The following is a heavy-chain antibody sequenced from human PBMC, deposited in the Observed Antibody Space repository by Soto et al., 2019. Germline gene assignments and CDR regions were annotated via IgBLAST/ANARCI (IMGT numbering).Heavy chain of an antibody. CDR1: GFTFSSYW. J-gene: IGHJ6*03. V-gene: IGHV3-74*01. D-gene: IGHD6-6*01. CDR2: INSDGSST. Sequence: GGSLRLSCAASGFTFSSYWMHWVRQAPGKGLVWVSRINSDGSSTSYADSVKGRFTISRDNAKNTLYLQMNSLRAEDTAVYYCARVYSSSSSYDGDYYYYMDVWGKGTTVTVSS. CDR3: ARVYSSSSSYDGDYYYYMDV.